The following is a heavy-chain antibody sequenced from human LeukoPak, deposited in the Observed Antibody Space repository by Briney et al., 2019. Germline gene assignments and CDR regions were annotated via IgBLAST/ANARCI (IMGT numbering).Heavy chain of an antibody. D-gene: IGHD3-9*01. Sequence: SETLSLTCAVYGGSFSGYYWSWIRQPPGKGLEWIGEINHSGSTNYNPSLKSRVTISVDTSKNQFSLKLSSVTAADTAVYYCARDRGLRYFDWSFYGMDVWGQGTTVTVSS. CDR3: ARDRGLRYFDWSFYGMDV. J-gene: IGHJ6*02. V-gene: IGHV4-34*01. CDR1: GGSFSGYY. CDR2: INHSGST.